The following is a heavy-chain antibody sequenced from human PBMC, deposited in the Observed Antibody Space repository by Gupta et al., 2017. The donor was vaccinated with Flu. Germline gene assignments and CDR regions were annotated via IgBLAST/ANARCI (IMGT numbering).Heavy chain of an antibody. CDR1: GLTFSGAW. Sequence: EVRLVESGGGLVKPGGSLRLSCEASGLTFSGAWMSWVRQAPGKGLEWIGRVQETGATLYAAPLKGRFTIFRDDSGNMMYLEMNNLKTDDTAVXYXTTGVRXNEATEAGGKYWYYGIDVWGQGTTVTVSS. CDR3: TTGVRXNEATEAGGKYWYYGIDV. V-gene: IGHV3-15*01. J-gene: IGHJ6*02. D-gene: IGHD6-13*01. CDR2: VQETGAT.